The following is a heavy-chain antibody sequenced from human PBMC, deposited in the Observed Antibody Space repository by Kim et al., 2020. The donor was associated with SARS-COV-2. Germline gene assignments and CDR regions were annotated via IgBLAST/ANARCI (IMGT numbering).Heavy chain of an antibody. V-gene: IGHV3-23*03. D-gene: IGHD3-10*01. J-gene: IGHJ4*02. CDR1: GFTFSSYA. CDR2: IYSGGSST. CDR3: AKDLGGSGSLYDY. Sequence: GGSLRLSCAASGFTFSSYAMSWVRQAPGKGLEWVSVIYSGGSSTYYADSVKGRFTISRDNSKNTLYLQMNSLRAEDTAVYYCAKDLGGSGSLYDYWGQGTLVTVSS.